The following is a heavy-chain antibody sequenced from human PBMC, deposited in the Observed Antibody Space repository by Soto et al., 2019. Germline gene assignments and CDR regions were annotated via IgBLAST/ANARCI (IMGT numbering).Heavy chain of an antibody. J-gene: IGHJ5*02. CDR2: ISNDGNNK. Sequence: VGSLRLSCTTSGFTFSSYGMHCFRQAPGRGLEWLALISNDGNNKYYADSVKGRFTVSRDNFKNTLYLQMDSLRAEDSAVYHCAKHAGRASWGQGTLVTVSS. CDR1: GFTFSSYG. V-gene: IGHV3-30*18. D-gene: IGHD2-21*01. CDR3: AKHAGRAS.